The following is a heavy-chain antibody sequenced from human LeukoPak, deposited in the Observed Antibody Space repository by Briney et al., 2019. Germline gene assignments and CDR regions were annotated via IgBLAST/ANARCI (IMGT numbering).Heavy chain of an antibody. CDR1: GFTFSSYA. J-gene: IGHJ4*02. V-gene: IGHV3-30-3*01. CDR2: ISYDGSNK. CDR3: ASLPVVAASIRGVYDY. Sequence: AGGSLRLSCAASGFTFSSYAMHWVRQAPGKGLEWVAVISYDGSNKYYADSVKGRFTISRDNSKNTLYLQMNSLRAEDTAVYYCASLPVVAASIRGVYDYWGQGTLVTVSS. D-gene: IGHD2-15*01.